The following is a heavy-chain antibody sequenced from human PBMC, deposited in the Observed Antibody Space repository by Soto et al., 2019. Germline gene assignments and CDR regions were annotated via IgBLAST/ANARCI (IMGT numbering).Heavy chain of an antibody. CDR1: GFTFSSYW. Sequence: PGGSLRLSCAASGFTFSSYWMSWVRQAPGKGLEWVANIKQDGSGKYYVDSVKGRFTISRDNAKNSLYLQMNSLRAEDTAVYYCARNPMLVGDTTNYYYGMDVWGQGTTVTVSS. J-gene: IGHJ6*02. CDR3: ARNPMLVGDTTNYYYGMDV. V-gene: IGHV3-7*03. CDR2: IKQDGSGK. D-gene: IGHD1-26*01.